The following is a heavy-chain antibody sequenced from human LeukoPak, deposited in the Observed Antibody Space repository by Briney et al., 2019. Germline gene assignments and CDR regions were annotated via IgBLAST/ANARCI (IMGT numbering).Heavy chain of an antibody. J-gene: IGHJ4*02. D-gene: IGHD6-6*01. CDR2: IYHSGST. CDR3: ARRHFGSSLRDY. CDR1: GYSISSGYY. V-gene: IGHV4-38-2*02. Sequence: SETLSLTCTVSGYSISSGYYWGWIRQPPGKGLEWIESIYHSGSTYYNLSLKSRVTMSVDTSKNQFSLKLTSVTAADTAVYFCARRHFGSSLRDYWGQGTLVTVSS.